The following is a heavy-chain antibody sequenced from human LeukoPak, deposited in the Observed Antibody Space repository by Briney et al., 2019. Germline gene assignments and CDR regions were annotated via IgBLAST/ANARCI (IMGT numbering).Heavy chain of an antibody. CDR1: GFTFSSYG. V-gene: IGHV3-30*02. Sequence: GGSLRLSCAASGFTFSSYGMHWVRQAPGKGLEGVAFIRYDGSNKYYADSVKGRFTISRDNSKNTLYLQMNSLRAEDTAVYYCARELYDSSGYPDYWGQGTLVTVSS. D-gene: IGHD3-22*01. CDR2: IRYDGSNK. CDR3: ARELYDSSGYPDY. J-gene: IGHJ4*02.